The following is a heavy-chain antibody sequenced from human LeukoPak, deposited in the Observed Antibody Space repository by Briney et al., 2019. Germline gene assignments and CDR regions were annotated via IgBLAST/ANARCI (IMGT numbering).Heavy chain of an antibody. V-gene: IGHV3-48*01. CDR2: ISSSSTI. CDR1: GFTFSSYS. D-gene: IGHD1-26*01. J-gene: IGHJ6*02. Sequence: GGSLRLSCAASGFTFSSYSMNWVRQAPGKGLEWVSYISSSSTIYYADSVKGRFTISRDNAKNSLYLQMNSLRAEDTAVYYCARDGVGYSGSYPRTYYYYYGMDVWGQGTTVTVSS. CDR3: ARDGVGYSGSYPRTYYYYYGMDV.